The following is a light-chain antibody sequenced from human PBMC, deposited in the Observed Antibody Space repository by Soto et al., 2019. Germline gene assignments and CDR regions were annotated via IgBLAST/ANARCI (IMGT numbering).Light chain of an antibody. V-gene: IGLV2-14*01. CDR3: SSYTSSSSLLV. J-gene: IGLJ1*01. CDR1: SSDVGGYNY. Sequence: QSALTQPASVSGSPGQSITISCTGTSSDVGGYNYVSWYQQHPGKAPKLMIYDVSNRPSGVSNRFSGSKSGNTASLTIAGLQAEDEDDYYCSSYTSSSSLLVFGSGTKVTVL. CDR2: DVS.